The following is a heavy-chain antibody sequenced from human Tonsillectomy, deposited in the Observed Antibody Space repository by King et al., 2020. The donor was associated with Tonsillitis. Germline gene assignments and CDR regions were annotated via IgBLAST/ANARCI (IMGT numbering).Heavy chain of an antibody. Sequence: VQLQQWGAGLLKPSETLSLTCAVYGGSFSDYYWSWNRQPPGKGLEWIGEINHSGSTNYSPSLKRRVTISVDTSKNQFSLKLSSVTAADTAVYYCARGIRIRNYPTGDYYYGMDVWGQGTTVTVSS. CDR1: GGSFSDYY. CDR3: ARGIRIRNYPTGDYYYGMDV. CDR2: INHSGST. V-gene: IGHV4-34*01. J-gene: IGHJ6*02. D-gene: IGHD4-11*01.